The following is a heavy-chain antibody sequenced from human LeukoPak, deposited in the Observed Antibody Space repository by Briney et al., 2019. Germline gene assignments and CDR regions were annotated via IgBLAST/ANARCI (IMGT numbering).Heavy chain of an antibody. CDR3: ARGLSGWYGGAYDY. D-gene: IGHD6-19*01. Sequence: SETLSLTCAVNGGTFSGYYWSWIRQPPGKGLEWIGEINHSGSTNYNPSLKSRVTISVDTSKNQFSLKLSSVTAADTAVYYCARGLSGWYGGAYDYWGQGTLVTVSS. V-gene: IGHV4-34*01. J-gene: IGHJ4*02. CDR2: INHSGST. CDR1: GGTFSGYY.